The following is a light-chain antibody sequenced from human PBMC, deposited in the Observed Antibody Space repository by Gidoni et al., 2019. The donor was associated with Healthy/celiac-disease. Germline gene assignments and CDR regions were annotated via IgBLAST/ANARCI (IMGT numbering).Light chain of an antibody. CDR1: QSVSSN. Sequence: EIVMTQSPATLSASPGERATLSCRASQSVSSNLAWYQQKTGQAPRLLIYGASTMATGLPARFSGSGSVTEFTLTISSLQSEDFSVYYCQQYKNWPPLTFGGGTKVEIK. J-gene: IGKJ4*01. CDR3: QQYKNWPPLT. CDR2: GAS. V-gene: IGKV3-15*01.